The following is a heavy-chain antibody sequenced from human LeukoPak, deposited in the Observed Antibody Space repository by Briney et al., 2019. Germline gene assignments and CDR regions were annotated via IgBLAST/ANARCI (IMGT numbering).Heavy chain of an antibody. CDR2: IYYTGIT. D-gene: IGHD4/OR15-4a*01. Sequence: SETLSLTCTVSGGSISSGTYYYNWIRQHPGKGLEWIGYIYYTGITSYNPSLRGRVSMSVDTSMNQVSLKVTSLTAADTAVYYCAASSGVTLGRFWGQGALVTVSS. CDR3: AASSGVTLGRF. V-gene: IGHV4-31*03. J-gene: IGHJ4*02. CDR1: GGSISSGTYY.